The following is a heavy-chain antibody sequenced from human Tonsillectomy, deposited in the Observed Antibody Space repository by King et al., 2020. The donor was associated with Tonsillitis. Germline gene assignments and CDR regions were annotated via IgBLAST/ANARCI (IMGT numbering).Heavy chain of an antibody. CDR1: GFTFSNCA. CDR3: ARVRAYYDSFDAFDI. V-gene: IGHV3-30-3*01. J-gene: IGHJ3*02. Sequence: VQLVEAGGGVVQPGRSLRLSCAASGFTFSNCAMHWVRPAPGKGLEWVAGISYDGSDEFYADSVKGHFNISRDNSKNTLYLQMNSLTAEDTSVYYCARVRAYYDSFDAFDIGGQGTRVTVSS. D-gene: IGHD3-22*01. CDR2: ISYDGSDE.